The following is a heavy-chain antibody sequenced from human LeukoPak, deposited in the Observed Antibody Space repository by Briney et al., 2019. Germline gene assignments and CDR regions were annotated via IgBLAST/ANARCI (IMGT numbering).Heavy chain of an antibody. CDR1: GGSISSSSDY. Sequence: PSETLSLTCTVSGGSISSSSDYWGWVRQPPGKGLEWIGSMYYSGSTYYNPSLKSRVTISVDTSKSQFSLKLSSVTAADTAVYYCARRRLWQGWYYYYYMDVWGKGTTVTISS. CDR3: ARRRLWQGWYYYYYMDV. V-gene: IGHV4-39*01. D-gene: IGHD5-18*01. CDR2: MYYSGST. J-gene: IGHJ6*03.